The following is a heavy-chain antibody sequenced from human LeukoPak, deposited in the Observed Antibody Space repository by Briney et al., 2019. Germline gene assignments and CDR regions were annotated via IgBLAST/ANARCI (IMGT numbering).Heavy chain of an antibody. J-gene: IGHJ4*02. Sequence: SVKVSCKASGYTFTSYAMHWVRQAPGQGLEWMGGIIPIFGTANYAQKFQGRVTITADESTSTAYMELSSLRSEDTAVYYCATYCSGGSCYSDYWGQGTLVTVSS. V-gene: IGHV1-69*13. CDR2: IIPIFGTA. D-gene: IGHD2-15*01. CDR3: ATYCSGGSCYSDY. CDR1: GYTFTSYA.